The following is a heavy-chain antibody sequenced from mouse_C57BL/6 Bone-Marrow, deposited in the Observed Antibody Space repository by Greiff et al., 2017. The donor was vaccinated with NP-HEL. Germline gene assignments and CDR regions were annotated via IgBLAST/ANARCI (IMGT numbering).Heavy chain of an antibody. CDR3: TRVYGNYVGYWYFDV. CDR2: ISSGGDYI. V-gene: IGHV5-9-1*02. CDR1: GFTFSSYA. D-gene: IGHD2-1*01. J-gene: IGHJ1*03. Sequence: EVKLMESGEGLVKPGGSLKLSCAASGFTFSSYAMSWVRQTPEKRLEWVAYISSGGDYIYYADTVKGRFTISRANARNTLYLQMSSLKSEDTAMYYCTRVYGNYVGYWYFDVWGTGTTVTVSS.